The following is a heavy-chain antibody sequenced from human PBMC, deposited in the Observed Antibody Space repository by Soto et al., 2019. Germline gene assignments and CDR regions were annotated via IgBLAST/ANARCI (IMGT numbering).Heavy chain of an antibody. Sequence: SVKVSCKASGFTFTSSAVQWVRQARGQRLEWIGWIVVGSGNTNYAQKFQERVTITRDMSTSTAYMELSSLRSEDTAVYYCAREQDDYYDSSGYSFGYWGQGTLVTVPS. CDR3: AREQDDYYDSSGYSFGY. CDR2: IVVGSGNT. V-gene: IGHV1-58*01. D-gene: IGHD3-22*01. CDR1: GFTFTSSA. J-gene: IGHJ4*02.